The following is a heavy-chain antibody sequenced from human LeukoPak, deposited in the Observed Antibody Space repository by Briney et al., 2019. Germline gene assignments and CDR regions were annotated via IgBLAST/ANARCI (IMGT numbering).Heavy chain of an antibody. CDR3: ARGITGTTFWFDP. D-gene: IGHD1-7*01. CDR2: VFYSGST. Sequence: SETLSLTCTVSGGSISNYYWSWIRQPPGKGLEWIGYVFYSGSTNYNPSLRSRVTISVDTSKNQFSLKLSSVTAADTAVYYCARGITGTTFWFDPWGQGTLVTVSS. J-gene: IGHJ5*02. V-gene: IGHV4-59*01. CDR1: GGSISNYY.